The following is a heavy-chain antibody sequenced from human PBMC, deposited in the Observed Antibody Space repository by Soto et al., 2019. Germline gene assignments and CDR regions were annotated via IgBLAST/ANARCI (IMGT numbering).Heavy chain of an antibody. CDR3: AKSAGYYDSSGYRDAFDI. CDR2: ISWNSGSI. CDR1: GFTFDDYA. J-gene: IGHJ3*02. Sequence: GGSLRLSCAASGFTFDDYAMHWVRQAPGKGLEWVSGISWNSGSIGYADSVKGRFTISRDNAKNSLYLQMNSLRAEDTALYYCAKSAGYYDSSGYRDAFDIWGQGTMVTVSS. D-gene: IGHD3-22*01. V-gene: IGHV3-9*01.